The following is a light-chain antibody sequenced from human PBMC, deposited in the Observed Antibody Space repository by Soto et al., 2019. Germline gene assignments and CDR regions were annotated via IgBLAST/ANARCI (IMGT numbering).Light chain of an antibody. V-gene: IGLV6-57*03. J-gene: IGLJ3*02. CDR3: QSYDNTNQV. Sequence: FMLTQPHSVSESPGKTVTISCTRSSGSIASYYVQWYRQRPGSAPTTVIYEHNQRPSGVPGRFSGFIDSSSNSASLTISGLKTEDEADYYCQSYDNTNQVFGGGTKVTVL. CDR1: SGSIASYY. CDR2: EHN.